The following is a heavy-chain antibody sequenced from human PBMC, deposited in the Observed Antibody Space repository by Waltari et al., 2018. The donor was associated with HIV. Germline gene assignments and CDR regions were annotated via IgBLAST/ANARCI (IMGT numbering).Heavy chain of an antibody. CDR2: IWYDGSKK. D-gene: IGHD6-13*01. CDR1: GFRVSDYG. Sequence: VQLEESGGGVVQPGRSRRLSCAASGFRVSDYGMHWVRQAPGKGLQWVAVIWYDGSKKEYSDSVKGRFTISKDNSKNTLFLQMNSLRVDDTAVYFCARVPSASSWSADSFDVWGPGTRITVSS. V-gene: IGHV3-33*01. CDR3: ARVPSASSWSADSFDV. J-gene: IGHJ3*01.